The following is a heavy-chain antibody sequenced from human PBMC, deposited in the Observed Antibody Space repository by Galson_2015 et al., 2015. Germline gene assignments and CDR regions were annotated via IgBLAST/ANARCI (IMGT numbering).Heavy chain of an antibody. CDR1: GYTFTSYD. CDR2: INAGNGNT. D-gene: IGHD3-9*01. J-gene: IGHJ6*03. V-gene: IGHV1-3*01. CDR3: ARDSTDILTGYYNYYYYYMDV. Sequence: SVKVSCKASGYTFTSYDMHWVRQAPGQRLEWMGWINAGNGNTKYSQKFQGRVTITRDTSASTAYMELSSLRSEDTAVYYCARDSTDILTGYYNYYYYYMDVWGKGTTVTVSS.